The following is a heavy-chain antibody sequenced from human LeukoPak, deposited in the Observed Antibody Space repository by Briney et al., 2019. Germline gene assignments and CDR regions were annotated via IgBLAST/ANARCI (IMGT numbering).Heavy chain of an antibody. CDR1: GYSFTNYW. J-gene: IGHJ4*02. V-gene: IGHV5-51*01. D-gene: IGHD3-22*01. Sequence: GESLKISCKGSGYSFTNYWIAWVRQMPGKGLEWMGIIYPGDSDTRYSPSFQGQVTISADKSISTAYLQWSSLKASDTAMYYCAISDYYDSSGYSRDYWGQGTLVTVSS. CDR2: IYPGDSDT. CDR3: AISDYYDSSGYSRDY.